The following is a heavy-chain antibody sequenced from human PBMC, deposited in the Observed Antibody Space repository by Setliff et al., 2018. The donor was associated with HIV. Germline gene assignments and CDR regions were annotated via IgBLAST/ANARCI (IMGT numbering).Heavy chain of an antibody. CDR2: IYTSGST. Sequence: KPSETLSLTCTVSGGSISTYYWTWIRQPPGKGLEWIGYIYTSGSTSYSPSLKSRLTISLDTSKNQFSLKLSSVTAADTAVYYCARRSIVGSTRGYYYYALDVWGQGTTVTVSS. V-gene: IGHV4-4*09. CDR1: GGSISTYY. D-gene: IGHD1-26*01. J-gene: IGHJ6*02. CDR3: ARRSIVGSTRGYYYYALDV.